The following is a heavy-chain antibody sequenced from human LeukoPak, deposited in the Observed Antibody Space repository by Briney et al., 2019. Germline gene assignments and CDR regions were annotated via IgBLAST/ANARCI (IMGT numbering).Heavy chain of an antibody. CDR3: ARDSCSGGSCYYVY. CDR1: GYTFTGYY. V-gene: IGHV1-2*06. J-gene: IGHJ4*02. D-gene: IGHD2-15*01. Sequence: ASVKVSCKASGYTFTGYYMHWVRQAPGQGLEWMGRINPNSGGTNYAQKFQGRVTMTRDTSISTAYMELSRLRSDDTAVYYCARDSCSGGSCYYVYWGQGTLVTASS. CDR2: INPNSGGT.